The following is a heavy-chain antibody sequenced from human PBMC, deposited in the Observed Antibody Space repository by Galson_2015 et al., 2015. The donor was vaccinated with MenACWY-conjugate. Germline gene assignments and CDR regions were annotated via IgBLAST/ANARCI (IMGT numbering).Heavy chain of an antibody. D-gene: IGHD6-6*01. CDR2: IYYSGST. V-gene: IGHV4-39*07. J-gene: IGHJ4*02. CDR3: ARATYSSSTLPFDY. CDR1: GGSISSSSYY. Sequence: SETLSLTCTVSGGSISSSSYYWGWIRQPPGKGLEWIGSIYYSGSTYYNPSLKSRVTISVDTSKNQFSLKLSSVTAADTAVYYCARATYSSSTLPFDYWGQGTLVTVSS.